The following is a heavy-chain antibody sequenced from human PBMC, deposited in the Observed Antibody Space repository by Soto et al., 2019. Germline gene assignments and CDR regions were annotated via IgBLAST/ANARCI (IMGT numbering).Heavy chain of an antibody. CDR1: GGSISSSNW. V-gene: IGHV4-4*02. CDR2: IYHSGST. J-gene: IGHJ4*02. Sequence: KTSETLSLTCAVSGGSISSSNWWSWVRQPPGKGLEWIGEIYHSGSTNYNPSLKSRVTISVDKSKNQFSLKLSSVTAADTAVYYCASDSSGWPILDYWGQGTLVTVSS. CDR3: ASDSSGWPILDY. D-gene: IGHD6-19*01.